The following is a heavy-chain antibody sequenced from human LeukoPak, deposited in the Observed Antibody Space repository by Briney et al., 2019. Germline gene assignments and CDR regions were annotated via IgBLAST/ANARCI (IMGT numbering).Heavy chain of an antibody. CDR1: GDTVSGNSGA. CDR3: ARALERYYFDF. V-gene: IGHV6-1*01. Sequence: SQTLSLPCAISGDTVSGNSGAWIWIRQSPSRGLEWLGRTYYMSKWFHDYAISVKGRIIISPDTANNQFSLHLSSVTADDTGVYYCARALERYYFDFWGQGTLVTVSS. D-gene: IGHD1-1*01. J-gene: IGHJ4*02. CDR2: TYYMSKWFH.